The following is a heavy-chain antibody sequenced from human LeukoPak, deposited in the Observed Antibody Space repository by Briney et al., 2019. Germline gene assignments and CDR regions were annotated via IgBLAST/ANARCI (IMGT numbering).Heavy chain of an antibody. V-gene: IGHV3-23*01. Sequence: PGGSLRLSCAASGFTFSSYAMSWVRQAPGKGLDWVSAISGSGGNTYYADSVKGRFTISRDNSKNTLYLQMNSLRAEDTAVYYCAKDQYGGNPHYYFDYWGQGTLVTVSS. CDR2: ISGSGGNT. CDR3: AKDQYGGNPHYYFDY. CDR1: GFTFSSYA. D-gene: IGHD4-23*01. J-gene: IGHJ4*02.